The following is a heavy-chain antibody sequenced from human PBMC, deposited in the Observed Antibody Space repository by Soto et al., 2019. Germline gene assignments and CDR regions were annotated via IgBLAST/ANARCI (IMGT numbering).Heavy chain of an antibody. J-gene: IGHJ5*02. CDR1: GFTFSSYA. D-gene: IGHD2-21*01. CDR3: ASSIRFDP. CDR2: ISYDGSNK. V-gene: IGHV3-30-3*01. Sequence: QVQLVESGGGVVQPGRSLRLSCAASGFTFSSYAMHWVRQAPGKGLEWVAVISYDGSNKYYADSVKGRFTISRDNSKNTLYLQMNSLRAEDTAVYYCASSIRFDPWGQGTLVTVSS.